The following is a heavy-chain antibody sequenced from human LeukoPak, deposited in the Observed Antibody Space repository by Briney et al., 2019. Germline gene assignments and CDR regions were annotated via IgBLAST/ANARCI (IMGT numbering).Heavy chain of an antibody. V-gene: IGHV3-43*02. D-gene: IGHD3-3*01. CDR1: GFTFSSYA. CDR2: ISGDGGST. CDR3: AKDDWSGYYNWFDP. J-gene: IGHJ5*02. Sequence: GGSLRLSCAASGFTFSSYAMSWVRQAPGKGLEWVSLISGDGGSTYYADSVKGRFTISRDNSKNSLYLQMNSLRTEDTALYYCAKDDWSGYYNWFDPWGQGTLVTVSS.